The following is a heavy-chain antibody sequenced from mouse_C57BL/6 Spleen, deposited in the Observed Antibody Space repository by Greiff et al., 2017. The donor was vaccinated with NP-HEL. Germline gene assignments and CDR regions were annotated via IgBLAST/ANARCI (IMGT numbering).Heavy chain of an antibody. D-gene: IGHD1-1*01. J-gene: IGHJ2*01. CDR3: ARDRDYYGTSGDYFDY. CDR1: GYSITSGYY. Sequence: EVQLVESGPGLVKPSQSLSLTCSVTGYSITSGYYWNWIRQFPGNKLEWMGYISYDGSNNYNPSLKNRISITRDTSKNQFFLKLNSVTTEDTATYYCARDRDYYGTSGDYFDYWGQGTTLTVSS. CDR2: ISYDGSN. V-gene: IGHV3-6*01.